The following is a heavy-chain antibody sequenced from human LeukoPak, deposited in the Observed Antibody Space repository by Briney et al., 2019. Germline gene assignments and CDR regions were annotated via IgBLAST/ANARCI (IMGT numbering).Heavy chain of an antibody. D-gene: IGHD2-2*02. V-gene: IGHV3-23*01. CDR1: GFTFSSYA. J-gene: IGHJ4*02. Sequence: PGGSLRLSCAASGFTFSSYAMSWVRKTPGKGLERVSVISGSGSSTFYADSVKGRFTISRDNSENTLSLQMTSLRAEDTAVYYCGKDHGHCGVTRCYTYAFWSEGTPVSVS. CDR3: GKDHGHCGVTRCYTYAF. CDR2: ISGSGSST.